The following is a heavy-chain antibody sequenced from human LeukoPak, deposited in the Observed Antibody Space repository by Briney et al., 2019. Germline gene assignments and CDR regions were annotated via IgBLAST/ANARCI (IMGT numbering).Heavy chain of an antibody. Sequence: GGSLKLSCAASGFTFSGSAMHWVRQASGKGLEWVGRIRSKANSYATAYAASAKGRFTISRDDSKNTAYLQMNSLKTEDTAVYYCTRLEEEYYYYYYMDVWGKGTTVTVSS. J-gene: IGHJ6*03. CDR1: GFTFSGSA. CDR2: IRSKANSYAT. CDR3: TRLEEEYYYYYYMDV. V-gene: IGHV3-73*01.